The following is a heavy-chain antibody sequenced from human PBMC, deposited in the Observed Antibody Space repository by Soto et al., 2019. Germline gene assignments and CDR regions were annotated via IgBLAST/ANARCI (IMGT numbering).Heavy chain of an antibody. Sequence: GGSLRLSCAASGFTFSSYWMSWVRQAPGKGLEWVANIKQDGSEKYYVDSVKGRFTISRDNAKNSLYLQMNSLRAEDTAVYYCARALYYYDSSGYCDFDIWGQGTMVTVSS. D-gene: IGHD3-22*01. CDR2: IKQDGSEK. J-gene: IGHJ3*02. V-gene: IGHV3-7*03. CDR3: ARALYYYDSSGYCDFDI. CDR1: GFTFSSYW.